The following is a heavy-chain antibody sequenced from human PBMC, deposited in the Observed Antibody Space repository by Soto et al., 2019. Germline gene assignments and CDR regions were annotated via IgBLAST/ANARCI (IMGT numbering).Heavy chain of an antibody. Sequence: QVQLVQSGAEVRTPGASVKVSCKASGYTFTSYDINWVRQATGQGPAWMGWMNPDSGNTGYVQKFQGRVTMTRNTAISTAYMGLRSLRSEDTAVYYCARSVGCSNVNFDYWGQGTLVTVSS. V-gene: IGHV1-8*01. CDR1: GYTFTSYD. D-gene: IGHD6-19*01. CDR3: ARSVGCSNVNFDY. J-gene: IGHJ4*02. CDR2: MNPDSGNT.